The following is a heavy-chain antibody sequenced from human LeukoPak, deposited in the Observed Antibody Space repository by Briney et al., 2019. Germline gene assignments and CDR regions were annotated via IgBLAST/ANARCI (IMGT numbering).Heavy chain of an antibody. D-gene: IGHD3-10*01. V-gene: IGHV3-48*03. CDR2: ISSSGSTI. J-gene: IGHJ6*03. CDR1: GFTFSSYE. CDR3: ARETMVRGVIRSYYYYYMDV. Sequence: GGSLRLSCAASGFTFSSYEMNWVRQAPGKGLEWVSYISSSGSTIYYADSVKGRFTISRDNAKNSLYLQMNSLRAEDTAVYYCARETMVRGVIRSYYYYYMDVWGKGTTVTISS.